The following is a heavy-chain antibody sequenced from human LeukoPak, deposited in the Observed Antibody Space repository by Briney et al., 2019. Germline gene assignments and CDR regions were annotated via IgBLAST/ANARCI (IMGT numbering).Heavy chain of an antibody. D-gene: IGHD3-22*01. J-gene: IGHJ6*02. CDR2: ISGSGGST. V-gene: IGHV3-23*01. CDR1: GFTFGSYA. Sequence: GGSLRLPCAASGFTFGSYAMYWVRQAPGKGLEWVSGISGSGGSTFYADSVKGRFTISRDNSKNTLYLQMNSLRAEDTAVYYCAKEGYYYDSSGYNYYYGMDVWGQGTTITVSS. CDR3: AKEGYYYDSSGYNYYYGMDV.